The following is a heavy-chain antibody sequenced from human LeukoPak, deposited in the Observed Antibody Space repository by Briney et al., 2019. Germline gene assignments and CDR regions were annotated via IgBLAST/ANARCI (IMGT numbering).Heavy chain of an antibody. CDR3: TRLRWSPADAFEI. J-gene: IGHJ3*02. D-gene: IGHD3-3*01. V-gene: IGHV4-39*01. Sequence: SETLSLTCTVSGGSVSSGTYYWGWIRQPPGKGLEWIGNIYSSGNTYYNPSLKSRVTLSVDTSRNQFSLKLNSVTAADTAVYYCTRLRWSPADAFEIWGQGTLVIVSS. CDR2: IYSSGNT. CDR1: GGSVSSGTYY.